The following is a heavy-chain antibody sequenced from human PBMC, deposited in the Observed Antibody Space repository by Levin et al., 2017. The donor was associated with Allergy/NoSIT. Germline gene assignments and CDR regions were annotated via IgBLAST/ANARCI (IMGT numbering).Heavy chain of an antibody. CDR1: GFILGSYG. CDR2: LWYDGNRK. J-gene: IGHJ4*02. V-gene: IGHV3-33*01. Sequence: GESLKISCATSGFILGSYGMHWVRQAPGKGLEWVAVLWYDGNRKYYADSVKGRFTIFSDRSKSTLHLQMNSLVAEDTAVYHCARDDDSSGHYGIFNYWGQGTLVTVAS. D-gene: IGHD3-22*01. CDR3: ARDDDSSGHYGIFNY.